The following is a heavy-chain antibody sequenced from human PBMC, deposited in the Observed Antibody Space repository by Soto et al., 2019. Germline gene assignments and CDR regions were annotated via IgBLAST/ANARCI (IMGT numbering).Heavy chain of an antibody. D-gene: IGHD2-2*01. J-gene: IGHJ5*02. CDR2: IYYSGST. CDR1: GGSMSSYY. V-gene: IGHV4-59*08. CDR3: ASLGVYCTSTSCFERWFDP. Sequence: QVQLQESGPGLVKPSETLSLTCTVSGGSMSSYYWSWIRQPPGKGLEWIGYIYYSGSTNYNPSLKCRVTISVDTSKKQFSLKLSSVTAADSAVYYCASLGVYCTSTSCFERWFDPWGQGILVTVSS.